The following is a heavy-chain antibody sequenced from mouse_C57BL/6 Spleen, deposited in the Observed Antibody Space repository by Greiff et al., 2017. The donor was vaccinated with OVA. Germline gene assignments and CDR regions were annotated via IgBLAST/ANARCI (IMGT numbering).Heavy chain of an antibody. J-gene: IGHJ2*01. CDR1: GYAFSSYW. CDR3: ARWGSNSYYFDY. V-gene: IGHV1-80*01. Sequence: VKVVESGAELVKPGASVKISCKASGYAFSSYWMNWVKQRPGKGLEWIGQIYPGDGDTNYNGKFKGKATLTADKSSSTAYMQLSSLTSEDSAVYFCARWGSNSYYFDYWGQGTTLTVSS. CDR2: IYPGDGDT. D-gene: IGHD2-5*01.